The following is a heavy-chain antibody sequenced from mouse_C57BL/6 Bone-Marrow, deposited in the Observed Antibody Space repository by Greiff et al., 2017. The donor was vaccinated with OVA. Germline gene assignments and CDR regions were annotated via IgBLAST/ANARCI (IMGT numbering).Heavy chain of an antibody. D-gene: IGHD2-2*01. V-gene: IGHV14-4*01. J-gene: IGHJ2*01. CDR3: CRLPSSYFEH. Sequence: VQLQQPGAELVRPGASVKLSCTASGCNFKDDYMHWVKQRPEQGLEWIGWIDPENGDTEYASKFQGKATITADTSSNTAYLQLSSLSSEDTGVYYYCRLPSSYFEHWGEGTTRTVSS. CDR2: IDPENGDT. CDR1: GCNFKDDY.